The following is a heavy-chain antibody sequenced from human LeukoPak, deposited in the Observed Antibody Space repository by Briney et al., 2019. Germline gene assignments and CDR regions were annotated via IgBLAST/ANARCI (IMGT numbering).Heavy chain of an antibody. CDR1: GFTFSSYG. V-gene: IGHV3-30*02. CDR3: AKGRVPAAIPEYFQH. Sequence: GGSLRLSCAASGFTFSSYGMHWVRQAPGKGLEWVAFIRYDVSNKYYADSVKGRFTISRDNSKNTLYLQMNSLRAEDTAVYYCAKGRVPAAIPEYFQHWGQSTMVTVSS. D-gene: IGHD2-2*01. J-gene: IGHJ1*01. CDR2: IRYDVSNK.